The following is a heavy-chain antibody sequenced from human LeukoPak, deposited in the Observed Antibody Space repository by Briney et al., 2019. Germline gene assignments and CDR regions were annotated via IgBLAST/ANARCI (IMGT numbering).Heavy chain of an antibody. J-gene: IGHJ6*02. CDR1: GFTFGKSW. CDR2: INRDGSST. CDR3: ARDYQYGLDV. Sequence: GGSLRLSCAASGFTFGKSWIQWVRQAPGKGLVWVSHINRDGSSTNYADSVKGRFTISRDNAKNTLSLQMNSLRAEDTAVYYCARDYQYGLDVWGQGTTVTVSS. V-gene: IGHV3-74*01.